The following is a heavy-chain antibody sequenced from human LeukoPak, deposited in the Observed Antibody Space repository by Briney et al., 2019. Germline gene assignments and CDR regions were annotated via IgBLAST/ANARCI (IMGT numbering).Heavy chain of an antibody. J-gene: IGHJ5*02. D-gene: IGHD2-8*01. CDR2: MNPNSGNT. Sequence: PRASVKVSRKASGYTFTSYDINWVRQATGQGLEWMGWMNPNSGNTGYAQKFQGRVTMTRNTSISTAYMELSSLRSDDTAVYYCARESRSTNRWFDPWGQGTLVTVSS. CDR3: ARESRSTNRWFDP. V-gene: IGHV1-8*01. CDR1: GYTFTSYD.